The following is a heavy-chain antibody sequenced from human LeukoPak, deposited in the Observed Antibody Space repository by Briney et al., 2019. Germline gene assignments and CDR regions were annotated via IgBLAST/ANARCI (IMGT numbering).Heavy chain of an antibody. J-gene: IGHJ2*01. CDR3: ENDWLDYYDSSWYFDL. D-gene: IGHD3-22*01. CDR1: GFTFRSDG. CDR2: IRDDGTNK. Sequence: GGSLSLSCAAAGFTFRSDGTHWVRQAPGKGLEWVAIIRDDGTNKYYAVCVKGRFTIARDDSNNTLYLQINSLRAEETAVYYCENDWLDYYDSSWYFDLWGRGPVVTVSS. V-gene: IGHV3-30*02.